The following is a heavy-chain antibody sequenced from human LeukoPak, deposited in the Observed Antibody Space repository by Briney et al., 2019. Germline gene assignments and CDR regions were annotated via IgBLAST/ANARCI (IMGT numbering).Heavy chain of an antibody. CDR3: ARDLIYYDFWSGYSSNFDY. CDR1: GGSISSSSYY. Sequence: SETLSLTCTVSGGSISSSSYYWGWIRQPPGKGLEWIGSIYYSGSTYYNPSLKSRVTISVDTSKNQFSLKLSSVTAADTVVYYCARDLIYYDFWSGYSSNFDYWGQGTLVTVSS. D-gene: IGHD3-3*01. CDR2: IYYSGST. J-gene: IGHJ4*02. V-gene: IGHV4-39*07.